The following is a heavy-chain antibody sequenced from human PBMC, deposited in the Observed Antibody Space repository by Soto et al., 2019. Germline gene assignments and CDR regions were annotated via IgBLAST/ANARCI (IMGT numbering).Heavy chain of an antibody. V-gene: IGHV1-8*01. Sequence: ASVKVSCKASGYTFTSYDINWVRQATGQGLEWMGWMNPNSGNTGYAQKFQGRVTMTRNTSISTAYMELSSLRSEDTAVYYCARGQSGYCSSTICYGDYYYYYMDVWGTGTTVTVSS. CDR3: ARGQSGYCSSTICYGDYYYYYMDV. CDR2: MNPNSGNT. D-gene: IGHD2-2*01. J-gene: IGHJ6*03. CDR1: GYTFTSYD.